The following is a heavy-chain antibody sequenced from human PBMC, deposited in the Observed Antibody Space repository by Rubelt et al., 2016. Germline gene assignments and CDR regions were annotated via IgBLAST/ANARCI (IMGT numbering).Heavy chain of an antibody. Sequence: GLQWVASITSSSTFIYYSDSMESRFIISRDNAKNSLYLQMHSLRAEDTAVYYCAREFTVTDAVDIWGQGTMVTVSS. CDR3: AREFTVTDAVDI. CDR2: ITSSSTFI. J-gene: IGHJ3*02. V-gene: IGHV3-21*01. D-gene: IGHD4-11*01.